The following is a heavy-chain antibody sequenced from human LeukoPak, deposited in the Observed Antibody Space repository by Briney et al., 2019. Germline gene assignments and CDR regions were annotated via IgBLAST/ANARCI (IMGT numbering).Heavy chain of an antibody. J-gene: IGHJ4*02. CDR3: AREIPQYDIPDY. V-gene: IGHV3-30-3*01. Sequence: GALRLSCAASGFTFSSYAMHWVRQAPGKGQEWVAVISYDGSNKYYADSVKGRFTISRDNSKNTLYLQMNSLRAEDTAVYYCAREIPQYDIPDYWGQGTLVTVSS. D-gene: IGHD3-9*01. CDR1: GFTFSSYA. CDR2: ISYDGSNK.